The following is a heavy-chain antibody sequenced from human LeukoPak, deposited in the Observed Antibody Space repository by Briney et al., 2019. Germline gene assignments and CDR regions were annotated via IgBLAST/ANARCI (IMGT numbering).Heavy chain of an antibody. CDR3: ASLVRGVQYYYGMDV. Sequence: PSETLSLTCAVYGGSFSGYYWSWIRQPPGKGLEWIGEINHSGSTNYNPSLKSRVTISADTSKNQFSLKLSSVTAADTAVYYCASLVRGVQYYYGMDVWGKGTTVTVSS. CDR1: GGSFSGYY. V-gene: IGHV4-34*01. D-gene: IGHD3-10*01. J-gene: IGHJ6*04. CDR2: INHSGST.